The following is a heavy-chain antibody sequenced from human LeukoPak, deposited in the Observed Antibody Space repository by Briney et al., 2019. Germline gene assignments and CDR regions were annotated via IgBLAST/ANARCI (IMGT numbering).Heavy chain of an antibody. CDR3: VRDPRVVVVAATFDY. V-gene: IGHV3-48*04. CDR1: GFTFSSYG. Sequence: GGSLRLSCAASGFTFSSYGMHWVRQAPGKGLEWVSYISSSGSTIYYADSVKGRFTISRDNAKNSLYLQMNSLRAEDTAVYYCVRDPRVVVVAATFDYWGQGTLVTVSS. CDR2: ISSSGSTI. D-gene: IGHD2-15*01. J-gene: IGHJ4*02.